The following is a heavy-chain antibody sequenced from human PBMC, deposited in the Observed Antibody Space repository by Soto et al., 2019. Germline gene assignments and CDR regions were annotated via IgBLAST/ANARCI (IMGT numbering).Heavy chain of an antibody. D-gene: IGHD1-26*01. CDR1: GFTFSSYG. CDR2: IWYDGSNK. Sequence: QVQLVESGGGVVQPGRSLRLSCAASGFTFSSYGMHWVRQAPGKGLEWVAVIWYDGSNKYYADSVKGRFTISRDNSKNTLYLKMNSLRAEDTAVYYCARVRIVGATTRALDWYFDLWGRGTLVTVSS. J-gene: IGHJ2*01. V-gene: IGHV3-33*01. CDR3: ARVRIVGATTRALDWYFDL.